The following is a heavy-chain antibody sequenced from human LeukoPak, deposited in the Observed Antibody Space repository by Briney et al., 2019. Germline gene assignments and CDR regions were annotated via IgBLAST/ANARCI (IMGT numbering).Heavy chain of an antibody. Sequence: QTGGSLRLSCAASGFTFSSYGMSWVRQAPGKGLEWVSAISGSGGSTYYADSVKGRFTISRDNSKNTLYLQMNSLRAEDTAVYYCARLYSRFYYYYMDVWGKGTTVTVSS. V-gene: IGHV3-23*01. CDR2: ISGSGGST. CDR1: GFTFSSYG. D-gene: IGHD6-13*01. J-gene: IGHJ6*03. CDR3: ARLYSRFYYYYMDV.